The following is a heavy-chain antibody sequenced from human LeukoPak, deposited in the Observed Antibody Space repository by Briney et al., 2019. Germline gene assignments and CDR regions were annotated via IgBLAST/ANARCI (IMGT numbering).Heavy chain of an antibody. V-gene: IGHV4-4*07. Sequence: SETLSLTCTVSGGSISSHYWTWIRQPAGKGLEWIGRIYTSGSTNYNPSLKSRITISVDTSKNQFFLKLSSVTAADTAVYYCARGNNPISSLDYWGQGTLVTVSS. CDR3: ARGNNPISSLDY. CDR2: IYTSGST. J-gene: IGHJ4*02. CDR1: GGSISSHY. D-gene: IGHD1/OR15-1a*01.